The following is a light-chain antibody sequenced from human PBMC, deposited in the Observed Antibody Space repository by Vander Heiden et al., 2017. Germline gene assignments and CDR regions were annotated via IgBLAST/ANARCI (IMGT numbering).Light chain of an antibody. V-gene: IGLV1-40*01. Sequence: VSGAPGQRVTISCTGSSSNIGAGYDVHWYQQLPGTAPKLLFYGNSNRPSGVPDRFSGSKSGTSASLAITGLQAEDEADYYCQSYDSSLSGFYVFGTGTKVTVL. CDR2: GNS. CDR3: QSYDSSLSGFYV. J-gene: IGLJ1*01. CDR1: SSNIGAGYD.